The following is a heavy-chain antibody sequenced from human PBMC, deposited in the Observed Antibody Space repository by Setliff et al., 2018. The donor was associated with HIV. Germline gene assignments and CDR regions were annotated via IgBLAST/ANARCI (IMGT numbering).Heavy chain of an antibody. V-gene: IGHV1-18*01. Sequence: ASVKVSCKASGYTFTSFSITWVRQAPGQRPEWLGWINPYNGIANYAQNSQGRVSMTTDTSTRTAYMELRSLRFDDTAIYYCARDLFRRVGPFQPPGYWGQGTLVTVSS. CDR2: INPYNGIA. CDR1: GYTFTSFS. J-gene: IGHJ4*02. CDR3: ARDLFRRVGPFQPPGY. D-gene: IGHD1-26*01.